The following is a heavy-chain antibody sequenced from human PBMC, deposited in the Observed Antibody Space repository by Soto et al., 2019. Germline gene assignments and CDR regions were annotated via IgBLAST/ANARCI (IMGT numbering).Heavy chain of an antibody. D-gene: IGHD3-22*01. J-gene: IGHJ6*02. CDR2: IRSATYGETI. CDR1: GLTFGDYA. V-gene: IGHV3-49*03. Sequence: DVQLVESGGDLVEPGRSLRLSCRTSGLTFGDYAMTWYRQAPGKGLEWVGFIRSATYGETIQFAASVECRFSISRDDSESIAYLEMNSLKTEDSAVYYCSSYFYSSGYYYHYYGVEVWGQGATVTVSS. CDR3: SSYFYSSGYYYHYYGVEV.